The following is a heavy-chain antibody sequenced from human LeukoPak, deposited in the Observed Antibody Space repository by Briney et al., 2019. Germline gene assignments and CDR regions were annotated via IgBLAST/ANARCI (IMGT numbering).Heavy chain of an antibody. Sequence: GGSLRLSCAASGFTVSSDYMSWVRQAPGKGLEWVSVINSGGSTYYADSVKGRFTISRGKSKNTVYLQMNSLRFEDTAMYYCARNWFDPWGQGTLVTVSS. CDR3: ARNWFDP. J-gene: IGHJ5*02. V-gene: IGHV3-53*05. CDR1: GFTVSSDY. CDR2: INSGGST.